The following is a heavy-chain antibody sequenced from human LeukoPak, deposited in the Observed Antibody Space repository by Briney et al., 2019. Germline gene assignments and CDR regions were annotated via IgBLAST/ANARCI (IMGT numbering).Heavy chain of an antibody. CDR2: IKQDGSEK. CDR1: GFTFSSYW. D-gene: IGHD3-10*01. Sequence: GSLRLSCAASGFTFSSYWMSWVRQAPGKGLEWVANIKQDGSEKYYVDSVKGRFTISRDNAKNSLYLQMNSLRAEDTAVYYCASSGHLWFGELSPQEGDYWGQGTLVTVSS. CDR3: ASSGHLWFGELSPQEGDY. V-gene: IGHV3-7*03. J-gene: IGHJ4*02.